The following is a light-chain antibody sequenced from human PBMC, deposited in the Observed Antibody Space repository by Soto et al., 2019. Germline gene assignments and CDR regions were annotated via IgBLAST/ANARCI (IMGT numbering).Light chain of an antibody. Sequence: QSVLTQPASVSGSPGQSITISCTGTSSDIGIYNLVSWYQQHPGKAPKLMIYEDSERPSGVSNRFSGSKSGNTASLTISGLQAEDEADYYCCSYAGSRTWVFGGGTKLTVL. V-gene: IGLV2-23*01. CDR1: SSDIGIYNL. CDR2: EDS. J-gene: IGLJ3*02. CDR3: CSYAGSRTWV.